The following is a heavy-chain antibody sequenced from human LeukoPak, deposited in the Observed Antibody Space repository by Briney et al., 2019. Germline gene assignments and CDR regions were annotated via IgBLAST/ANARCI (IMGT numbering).Heavy chain of an antibody. D-gene: IGHD1-14*01. V-gene: IGHV3-74*03. CDR2: XNSDGXXX. CDR3: ASGITAEESVAIDY. J-gene: IGHJ4*02. CDR1: GFTFSIHW. Sequence: GGSLRLSCAVSGFTFSIHWMYWVRQAPGXXXXXXXXXNSDGXXXXXADSVXXXXXXXRDNAKNMLYLEMNSLRVDDTAVYYCASGITAEESVAIDYWGQGTVVTVSS.